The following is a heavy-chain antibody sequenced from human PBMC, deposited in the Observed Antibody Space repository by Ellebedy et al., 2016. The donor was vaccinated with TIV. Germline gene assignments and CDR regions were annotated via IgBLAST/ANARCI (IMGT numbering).Heavy chain of an antibody. J-gene: IGHJ4*02. CDR3: AKDRTPGDGYWVFDN. Sequence: PGGSLRLSCAASGFTFSSYAMSWVRQAPGKGPVWVSRINNGGSSTSYADSVKGRLTISRDNSKRTVDLQMNSLRAEDTAVYFCAKDRTPGDGYWVFDNWGQGTLVSVSS. D-gene: IGHD5-18*01. CDR1: GFTFSSYA. V-gene: IGHV3-23*01. CDR2: INNGGSST.